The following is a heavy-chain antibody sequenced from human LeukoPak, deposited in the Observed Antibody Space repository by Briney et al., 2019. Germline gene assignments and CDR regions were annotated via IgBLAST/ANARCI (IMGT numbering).Heavy chain of an antibody. D-gene: IGHD1-26*01. V-gene: IGHV5-51*01. CDR3: ARHQTPGNVYYLNTEGFRSDS. Sequence: GESLQISSKASGYSFTDYWIGCVRQMPGHGLEWMAIIFPVDSDSKIKYSPSFQGHVTVSADKSITTAYLHWSSLQASDTAIYYCARHQTPGNVYYLNTEGFRSDSWGQGTLVTVSS. CDR1: GYSFTDYW. CDR2: IFPVDSDSKI. J-gene: IGHJ4*02.